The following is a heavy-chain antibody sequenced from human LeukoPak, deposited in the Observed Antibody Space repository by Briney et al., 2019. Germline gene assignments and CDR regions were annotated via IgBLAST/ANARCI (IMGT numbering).Heavy chain of an antibody. J-gene: IGHJ3*02. Sequence: PGGSLRLSCAASGFTFSNYAMNWVRQAPGKGLEWVSYISSSSSTIYYADSVKGRFTISRDNAKNSLYLQMNSLRAEDTAVYYCARDAASYGYWSAFDIWGQGTMVTVSS. D-gene: IGHD5-18*01. V-gene: IGHV3-48*04. CDR2: ISSSSSTI. CDR1: GFTFSNYA. CDR3: ARDAASYGYWSAFDI.